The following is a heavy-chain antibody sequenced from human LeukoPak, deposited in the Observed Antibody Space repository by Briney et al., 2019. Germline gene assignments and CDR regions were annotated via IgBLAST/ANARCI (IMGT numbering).Heavy chain of an antibody. CDR3: ARDPSGSYYFDY. V-gene: IGHV4-61*02. J-gene: IGHJ4*02. Sequence: SETLSLTCTVSGGSISSGSYYWSWIRQPAGKGLEWIGRIYTSGSTNYNPSLKSRVTISVDTSKNQFSLKLSSVTAVDTAVYYCARDPSGSYYFDYWGQGTLVTVSS. D-gene: IGHD1-26*01. CDR2: IYTSGST. CDR1: GGSISSGSYY.